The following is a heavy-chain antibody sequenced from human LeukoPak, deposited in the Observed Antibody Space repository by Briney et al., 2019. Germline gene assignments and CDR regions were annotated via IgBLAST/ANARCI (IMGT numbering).Heavy chain of an antibody. CDR2: ISSGSYYR. J-gene: IGHJ3*02. D-gene: IGHD1-1*01. CDR3: ARSTTENAFDI. V-gene: IGHV3-21*01. CDR1: GFTFSTSS. Sequence: GGSLRLSCAASGFTFSTSSMNWVRQAPGKGLEWVLFISSGSYYRYYVDSVKGRFTTSRDNAKNSLYLQMNSLRAEDTAVYYCARSTTENAFDIWGQGTMVSVSS.